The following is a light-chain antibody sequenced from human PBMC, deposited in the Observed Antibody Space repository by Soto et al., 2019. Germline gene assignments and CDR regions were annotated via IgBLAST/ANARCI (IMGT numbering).Light chain of an antibody. J-gene: IGKJ5*01. CDR3: QQSYRSPPT. CDR1: QRISGY. CDR2: AET. Sequence: DIQMTQSPPSLSASVGDRVTITCRASQRISGYLNWYQQKPGKSPKLLIYAETNLQGGVPSRFSGSGSGTDFTLTISSLQPEDFATYCCQQSYRSPPTFGQGTRLEIK. V-gene: IGKV1-39*01.